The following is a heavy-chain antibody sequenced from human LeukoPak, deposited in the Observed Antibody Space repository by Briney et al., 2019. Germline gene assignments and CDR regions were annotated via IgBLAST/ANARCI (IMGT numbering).Heavy chain of an antibody. D-gene: IGHD1-26*01. CDR3: ARDHVSGSYYGWVDP. CDR2: INPNSGGT. J-gene: IGHJ5*02. V-gene: IGHV1-2*02. CDR1: GYTFTGYY. Sequence: GASVRVSCKASGYTFTGYYMYWVRPAPGQGLEWMGWINPNSGGTNYAQKFQGRVTMTRDTSISTAYMELSRLRSDDTAVYYCARDHVSGSYYGWVDPCGQGTLVTVSS.